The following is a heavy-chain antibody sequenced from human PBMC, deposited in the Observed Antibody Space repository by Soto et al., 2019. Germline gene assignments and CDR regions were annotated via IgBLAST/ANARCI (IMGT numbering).Heavy chain of an antibody. CDR1: GYTFTSYG. J-gene: IGHJ3*01. CDR2: ISAGNDNT. V-gene: IGHV1-18*01. D-gene: IGHD2-21*01. Sequence: GASVKVSCKASGYTFTSYGISWVRQAPGQGLEWMAWISAGNDNTNYSQKLQGRVTITRDASASTAYMELSSLRSEDTAVYYCARDRDWAFDLWGQGTMVTVSS. CDR3: ARDRDWAFDL.